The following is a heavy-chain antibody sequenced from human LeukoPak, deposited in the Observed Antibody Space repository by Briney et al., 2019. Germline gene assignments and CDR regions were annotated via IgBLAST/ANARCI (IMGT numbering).Heavy chain of an antibody. CDR1: GFTFSSYA. CDR3: ARDTVTTDYFDY. D-gene: IGHD4-17*01. J-gene: IGHJ4*02. V-gene: IGHV3-23*01. CDR2: IGGSGGST. Sequence: GGSLRLSCAASGFTFSSYAMSWVRQAPGKGLEWVSAIGGSGGSTYYADSVKGRFTISRDNSKNTLYLQMNSLRAEDTAVYYCARDTVTTDYFDYWGQGTLVTVSS.